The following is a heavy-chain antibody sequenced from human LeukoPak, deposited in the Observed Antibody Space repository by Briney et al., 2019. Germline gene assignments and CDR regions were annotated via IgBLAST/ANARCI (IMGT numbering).Heavy chain of an antibody. CDR2: IFPSGGEI. V-gene: IGHV3-23*01. CDR3: AKKEGSGSYYQTTFDY. D-gene: IGHD3-10*01. CDR1: GFTFSTFA. J-gene: IGHJ4*02. Sequence: SGGSLRLSCAASGFTFSTFAMIWVRQPPGKGLEWVSSIFPSGGEIHYADSVRGRFTISRDNSKSTLSLQMNSLRAEDTAVYYCAKKEGSGSYYQTTFDYWGQGTLVTVSS.